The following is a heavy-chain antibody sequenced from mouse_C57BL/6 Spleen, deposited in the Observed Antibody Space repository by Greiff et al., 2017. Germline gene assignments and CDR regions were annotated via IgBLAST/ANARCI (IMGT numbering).Heavy chain of an antibody. CDR3: ARGSSGYGY. V-gene: IGHV3-6*01. Sequence: EVQVVESGPGLVKPSQSLSLTCSVTGYSITSGYYWNWIRQFPGNKLEWMGYISYDGSNNYNPSLKNRISITRDTSKNQFFLKLNSVTTEDTATYYCARGSSGYGYWGQGTTLTVSS. CDR2: ISYDGSN. J-gene: IGHJ2*01. CDR1: GYSITSGYY. D-gene: IGHD3-2*02.